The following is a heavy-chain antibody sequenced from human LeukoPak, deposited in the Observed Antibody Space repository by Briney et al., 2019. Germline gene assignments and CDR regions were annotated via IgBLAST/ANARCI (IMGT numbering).Heavy chain of an antibody. CDR2: IIPIFGIA. CDR1: GGTFSSYA. V-gene: IGHV1-69*04. Sequence: SVKVSCKASGGTFSSYAISWVRQAPGQGLEWMGRIIPIFGIANYAQKFQGRVTITADKSTSTAYMELSSLRSEDTAVYYCAGGKGGWLQFNWGQGTLVTVSS. J-gene: IGHJ4*02. D-gene: IGHD5-24*01. CDR3: AGGKGGWLQFN.